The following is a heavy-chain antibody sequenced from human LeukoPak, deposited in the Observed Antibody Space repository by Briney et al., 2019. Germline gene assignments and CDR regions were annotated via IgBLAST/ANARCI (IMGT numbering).Heavy chain of an antibody. CDR1: GFTFSSYA. J-gene: IGHJ5*02. Sequence: GGSLRLSCAASGFTFSSYAMSWVRQAPGKGLEWVSAISGSGGSTYYADSVKGRFTISRDNSKNTLYLQMNSLRAEDKAVYYCAKEAEITMVRGVILRFDPWGQGTLVTVSS. CDR2: ISGSGGST. V-gene: IGHV3-23*01. CDR3: AKEAEITMVRGVILRFDP. D-gene: IGHD3-10*01.